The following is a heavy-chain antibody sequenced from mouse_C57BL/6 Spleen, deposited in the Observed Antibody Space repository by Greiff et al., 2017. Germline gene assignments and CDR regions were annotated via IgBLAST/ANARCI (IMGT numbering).Heavy chain of an antibody. J-gene: IGHJ4*01. V-gene: IGHV1-47*01. CDR1: GYTFTPYS. D-gene: IGHD1-1*01. CDR2: FHPYNDDT. Sequence: QVQLQQSGAELVKPGASVKMSCKASGYTFTPYSIDWMKQSPGKGLEWIGNFHPYNDDTKYNEKFKGKATLTVEKSSSTAYMELSRLTSDDSAGYYCARRSSGGGMDFWGQGTSVTVSS. CDR3: ARRSSGGGMDF.